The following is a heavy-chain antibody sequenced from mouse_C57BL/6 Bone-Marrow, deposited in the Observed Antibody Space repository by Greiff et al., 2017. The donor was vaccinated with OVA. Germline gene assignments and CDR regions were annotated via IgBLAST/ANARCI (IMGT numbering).Heavy chain of an antibody. J-gene: IGHJ4*01. CDR1: GFNIKDDY. CDR3: TRKLRLRAMDY. CDR2: IDPENGDT. V-gene: IGHV14-4*01. Sequence: VQLKQSGAELVRPGASVKLSCTASGFNIKDDYMHWVKQRPEQGLEWIGWIDPENGDTEYASKFQGKATITADTSSNTAYLQLSSLTSEDTAVYYCTRKLRLRAMDYWGQGTSVTVSS. D-gene: IGHD3-2*02.